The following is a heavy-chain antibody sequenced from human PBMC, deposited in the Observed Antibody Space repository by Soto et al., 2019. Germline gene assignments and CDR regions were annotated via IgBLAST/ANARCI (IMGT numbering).Heavy chain of an antibody. CDR3: ARLDEMATIESGDY. Sequence: EVQLVQSGAEVKKPGESLRISCKGSGYRFSSYWITWLRQMPGKGLEWVGRIDPSDSYTTYSPSFQGHVTISVDESISTAYLQWSGLKASDTAIYYCARLDEMATIESGDYWGQGTLVTVSS. D-gene: IGHD5-12*01. V-gene: IGHV5-10-1*03. CDR2: IDPSDSYT. CDR1: GYRFSSYW. J-gene: IGHJ4*02.